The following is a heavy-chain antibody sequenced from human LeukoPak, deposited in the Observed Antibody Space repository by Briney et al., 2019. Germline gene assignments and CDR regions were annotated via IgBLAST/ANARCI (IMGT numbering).Heavy chain of an antibody. J-gene: IGHJ3*02. CDR1: GYTFTGYY. CDR3: ARAMEVVVAATSDAFDI. D-gene: IGHD2-15*01. CDR2: INTNTGNP. V-gene: IGHV7-4-1*02. Sequence: ASVKVSCKASGYTFTGYYMHWVRQAPGQGLEWMGWINTNTGNPTYAQGFTGRFVFSLDTSVSTAYLQISSLKAEDTAVYYCARAMEVVVAATSDAFDIWGQGTMVTVSS.